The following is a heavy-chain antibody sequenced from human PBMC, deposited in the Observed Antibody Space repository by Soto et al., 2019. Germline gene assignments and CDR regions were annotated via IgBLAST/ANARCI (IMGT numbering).Heavy chain of an antibody. V-gene: IGHV4-34*01. CDR2: INHSGST. Sequence: SETLSLTCAVYGGSFSGYYWSWIRQPPGKGLEWIGEINHSGSTNYNPSLKSRVTISVDTSKNQFSLKLSSVTAADTAVYYCARGPPYPAVVVVPAATWFDPWGQGTLVTVSS. D-gene: IGHD2-2*01. J-gene: IGHJ5*02. CDR1: GGSFSGYY. CDR3: ARGPPYPAVVVVPAATWFDP.